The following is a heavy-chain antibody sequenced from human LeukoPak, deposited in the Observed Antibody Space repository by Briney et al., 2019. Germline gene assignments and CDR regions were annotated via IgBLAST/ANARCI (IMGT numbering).Heavy chain of an antibody. CDR2: ISWNSGSI. J-gene: IGHJ3*02. CDR1: GFTFDDYA. D-gene: IGHD5-18*01. CDR3: AKAVDAAMVISAFDI. V-gene: IGHV3-9*03. Sequence: GGSLRLSCAASGFTFDDYAMHWVRQAPGKGLEWVSGISWNSGSIGYADSVKGRFTISRDNAKNSLYLQMNSLRAEDMALYYCAKAVDAAMVISAFDIWGQGTMVTVSS.